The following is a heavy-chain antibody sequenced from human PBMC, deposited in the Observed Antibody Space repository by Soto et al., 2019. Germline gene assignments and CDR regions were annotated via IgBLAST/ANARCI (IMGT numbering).Heavy chain of an antibody. J-gene: IGHJ6*02. CDR1: GYTFNSYG. CDR3: ARDSQGYYDILTGYYKPYYYYYYGMDV. V-gene: IGHV1-18*01. D-gene: IGHD3-9*01. CDR2: ISAYNGNT. Sequence: GASVKVSCKASGYTFNSYGISWVRQDHGQGLEWMGWISAYNGNTNYAQKLQGRVTMTTDTSTSTAYMELRSLRSDDTAVYYCARDSQGYYDILTGYYKPYYYYYYGMDVWGQGTTVTVSS.